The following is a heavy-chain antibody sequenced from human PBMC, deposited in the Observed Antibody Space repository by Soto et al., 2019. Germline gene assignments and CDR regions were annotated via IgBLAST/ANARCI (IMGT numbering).Heavy chain of an antibody. CDR2: ISGYNGDT. Sequence: GASVKVSCKTSGLTFSSYGISWVRQAPGQGLEWMGWISGYNGDTYYAQKLQGRVIMTTDTSTNTAYMELRSLSSDDTAVYYCARDCRSSSCYGFWFDPWGQGTLVTVSS. CDR1: GLTFSSYG. D-gene: IGHD3-22*01. J-gene: IGHJ5*02. V-gene: IGHV1-18*01. CDR3: ARDCRSSSCYGFWFDP.